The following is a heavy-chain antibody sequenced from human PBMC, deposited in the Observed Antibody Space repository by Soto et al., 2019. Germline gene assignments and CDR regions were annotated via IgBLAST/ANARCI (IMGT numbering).Heavy chain of an antibody. V-gene: IGHV1-69*05. CDR2: IIPIFGTA. Sequence: SVKVSCKASGGTFSSYATSWVRRAPGQGLEWMGGIIPIFGTANYAQKFQERVTIIRDMSTSTAYMELSSLRSEDTAVYYCAADYPGTPYYYYGMDVWGQGTTVTVSS. D-gene: IGHD1-1*01. CDR3: AADYPGTPYYYYGMDV. CDR1: GGTFSSYA. J-gene: IGHJ6*02.